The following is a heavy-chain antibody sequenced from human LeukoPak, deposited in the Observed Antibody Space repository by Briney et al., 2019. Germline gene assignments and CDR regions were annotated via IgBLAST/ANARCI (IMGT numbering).Heavy chain of an antibody. J-gene: IGHJ4*02. CDR3: AGDKGTSYLSSLDY. Sequence: GGSLRLSCAASGFTFSSYAMGWVRQAPGKGLEWVSAISGSGDTYYADSVKGRFTISRDNSKNTLYLQMNSLRAADTAVYYCAGDKGTSYLSSLDYWGQGTLVTVSS. CDR1: GFTFSSYA. V-gene: IGHV3-23*01. CDR2: ISGSGDT. D-gene: IGHD6-6*01.